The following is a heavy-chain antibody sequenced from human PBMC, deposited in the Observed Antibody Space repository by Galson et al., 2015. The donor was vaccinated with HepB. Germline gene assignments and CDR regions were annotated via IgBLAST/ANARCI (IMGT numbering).Heavy chain of an antibody. V-gene: IGHV3-30*03. CDR2: ISYDGSNK. CDR3: AMIPGIAVAGLDY. CDR1: GFTFSSYG. Sequence: SLRLSCAASGFTFSSYGMHWVRQAPGKGLEWVAVISYDGSNKYYADSVKGRFTISRDNSKNTLYLQMNSLRAEDTAVYYCAMIPGIAVAGLDYWGQGTLVTVSS. D-gene: IGHD6-19*01. J-gene: IGHJ4*02.